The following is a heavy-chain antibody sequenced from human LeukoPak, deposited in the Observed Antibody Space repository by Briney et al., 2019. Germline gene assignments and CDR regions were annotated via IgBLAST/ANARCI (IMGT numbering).Heavy chain of an antibody. D-gene: IGHD2-2*01. CDR2: INHSGST. CDR3: ACVVSSDDFFDY. J-gene: IGHJ4*02. CDR1: GGSFSGYY. V-gene: IGHV4-34*01. Sequence: PSETLSLTCAVYGGSFSGYYWSWIRQPPGKGLEWIGEINHSGSTNYNPSLKSRVTISVDTSKNQFSLKLSSVTAADTAVYYCACVVSSDDFFDYWGQGTLVTVSS.